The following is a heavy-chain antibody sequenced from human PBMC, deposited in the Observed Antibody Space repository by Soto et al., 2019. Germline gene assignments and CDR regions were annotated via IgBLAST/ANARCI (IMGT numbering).Heavy chain of an antibody. J-gene: IGHJ4*02. V-gene: IGHV1-18*01. CDR3: AREVGWVRGVMRTAGVGAY. CDR2: ISAYNGNT. CDR1: GYTFTSYG. Sequence: QVQLVQSGAEVKKPGASVKVSCKASGYTFTSYGISWVRQAPGQGLEWMGWISAYNGNTNYAQKLQGRVTMTTDTSTTTADMERRSLRSDDTAGYYCAREVGWVRGVMRTAGVGAYWGQGTLVTVSS. D-gene: IGHD3-10*01.